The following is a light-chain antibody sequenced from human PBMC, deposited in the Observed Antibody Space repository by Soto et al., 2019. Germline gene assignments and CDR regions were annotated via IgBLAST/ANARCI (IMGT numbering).Light chain of an antibody. V-gene: IGKV3-20*01. CDR1: QSVTSTY. CDR2: GAS. CDR3: QQYGSSPLT. Sequence: EIVLTQSPGTLSLSPGERATLSCRASQSVTSTYLAWYQQKPGQAPRLLIYGASNRATGTPDRFTGSGSGTDFTLTISRLEPEDFAVYYCQQYGSSPLTFGGGTKVEIK. J-gene: IGKJ4*01.